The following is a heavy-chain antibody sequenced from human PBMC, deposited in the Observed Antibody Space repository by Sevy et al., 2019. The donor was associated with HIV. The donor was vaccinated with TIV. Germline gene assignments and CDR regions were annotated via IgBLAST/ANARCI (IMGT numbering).Heavy chain of an antibody. CDR1: GFTFSKYS. CDR2: LSFGCGEI. Sequence: RAGGSLRLSCAASGFTFSKYSMSWVRQPPGKGLEWVSTLSFGCGEINYADSVKGRFTISRDNSKSSVYLQMNNLRPEDTAVYYCAREGCTKPHDYWGQGTLVTASS. V-gene: IGHV3-23*01. J-gene: IGHJ4*02. D-gene: IGHD2-8*01. CDR3: AREGCTKPHDY.